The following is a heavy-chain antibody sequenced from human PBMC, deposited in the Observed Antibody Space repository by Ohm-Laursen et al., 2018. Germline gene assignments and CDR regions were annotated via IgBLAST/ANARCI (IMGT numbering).Heavy chain of an antibody. CDR3: ARVRSTNIGMDV. J-gene: IGHJ6*02. CDR1: GLTFSSYW. CDR2: ISGDGRST. D-gene: IGHD2-8*01. V-gene: IGHV3-74*01. Sequence: SLRLSCAASGLTFSSYWMHWVRQAPGKGLVWVSRISGDGRSTNYADSVKGRFTISRDNVKNTLFLQMNTLRADDAAVYYCARVRSTNIGMDVWGQGTTVTVSS.